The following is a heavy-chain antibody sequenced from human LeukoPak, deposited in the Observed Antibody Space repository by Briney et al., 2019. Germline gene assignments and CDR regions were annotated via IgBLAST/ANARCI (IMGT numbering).Heavy chain of an antibody. CDR1: GGTFSSYA. CDR3: ARSYSSGYYPDY. V-gene: IGHV1-69*04. CDR2: IIPILGIA. J-gene: IGHJ4*02. Sequence: SVKVSCKASGGTFSSYAISWVRQAPGQGLEWMGRIIPILGIANYAQKFQGRVTITADKSTSTAYMELSSLRSEDTAVYYCARSYSSGYYPDYWGQGSLVTVSS. D-gene: IGHD3-22*01.